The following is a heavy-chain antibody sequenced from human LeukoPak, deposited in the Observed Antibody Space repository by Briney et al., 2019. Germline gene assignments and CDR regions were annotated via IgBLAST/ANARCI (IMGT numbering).Heavy chain of an antibody. V-gene: IGHV1-2*02. J-gene: IGHJ4*02. CDR2: INPNRGGT. CDR3: ARVGEYSSSWYYFDY. CDR1: GYTFTGYY. D-gene: IGHD6-13*01. Sequence: ASVKVSCKASGYTFTGYYMHWVRQAPGQGLEWMGWINPNRGGTNYAQKFQGRVTMTRDTSISTAYMELGRLRSDDAAVYYCARVGEYSSSWYYFDYWGQGTLVTVSS.